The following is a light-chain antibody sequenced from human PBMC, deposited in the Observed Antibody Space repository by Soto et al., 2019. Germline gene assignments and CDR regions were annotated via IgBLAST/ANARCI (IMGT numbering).Light chain of an antibody. J-gene: IGLJ2*01. CDR1: YSNIGTNI. Sequence: QSVLTQPPSVSATPGQRVTISCSGTYSNIGTNIVAWYQRLPGTAPKLLIYSNNERPSGVPDRFSGSKSGSSASLAISGLQSEDEADYYCAAWDDSLNSPRMLFGGGTKVTVL. CDR2: SNN. V-gene: IGLV1-44*01. CDR3: AAWDDSLNSPRML.